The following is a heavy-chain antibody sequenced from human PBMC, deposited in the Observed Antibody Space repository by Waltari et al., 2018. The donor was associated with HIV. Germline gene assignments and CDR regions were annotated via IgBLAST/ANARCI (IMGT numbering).Heavy chain of an antibody. CDR3: ARDLNMLYHGSGFDY. V-gene: IGHV3-30*03. J-gene: IGHJ4*02. CDR2: MSYDGKT. D-gene: IGHD3-10*01. Sequence: QVQLVESGGAVVQSGGSLILSCGASGFCVRSSRLHWVRQAPGKGLEWVGVMSYDGKTYFSDDVKGRFTMSRDTSKNTMFLQMDRLKIDDRAVYYCARDLNMLYHGSGFDYWGPGTPVTV. CDR1: GFCVRSSR.